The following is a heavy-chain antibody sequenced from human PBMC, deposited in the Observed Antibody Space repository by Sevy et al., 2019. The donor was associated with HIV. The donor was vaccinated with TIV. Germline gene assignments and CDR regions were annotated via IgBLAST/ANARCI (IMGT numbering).Heavy chain of an antibody. D-gene: IGHD2-2*01. CDR3: ARYPILMPPAAQYYFDY. V-gene: IGHV5-51*01. CDR1: GYTFTNFW. Sequence: GESLKISCKGSGYTFTNFWIGWVRQMPGKGLEWMGVIYPGDSDTRDSPSFRGQVTISADKSISTAYLQWSSLKASDTAMYYCARYPILMPPAAQYYFDYWGQGTLVTASS. CDR2: IYPGDSDT. J-gene: IGHJ4*02.